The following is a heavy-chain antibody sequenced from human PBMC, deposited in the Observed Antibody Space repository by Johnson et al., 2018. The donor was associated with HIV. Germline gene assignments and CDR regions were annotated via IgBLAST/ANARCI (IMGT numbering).Heavy chain of an antibody. Sequence: VQLVESGGGLVQPGGSLRLTCAASGFTFSSYWMSWVRQAPGKGLEWVANIKQDGSETYYVDSVKGRFTISRDNAKNSLYLQMNSLRAEDTAVYYCARERSGWYGDAFDIWGQGTMVTVSS. CDR3: ARERSGWYGDAFDI. D-gene: IGHD6-19*01. CDR2: IKQDGSET. J-gene: IGHJ3*02. CDR1: GFTFSSYW. V-gene: IGHV3-7*05.